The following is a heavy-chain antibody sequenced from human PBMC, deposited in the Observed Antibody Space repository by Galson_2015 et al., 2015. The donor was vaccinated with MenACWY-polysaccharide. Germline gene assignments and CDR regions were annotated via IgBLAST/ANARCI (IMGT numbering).Heavy chain of an antibody. CDR3: ARAYGVRFYFDV. CDR1: GGSISSYY. V-gene: IGHV4-59*01. J-gene: IGHJ6*02. CDR2: ISYSGGT. D-gene: IGHD4-17*01. Sequence: ETLSLTCTVSGGSISSYYWSWIRQPPGKGLEWIGYISYSGGTNYNPSLKSRVTMSVDTSKNQFSLKLSSVTAADTAVYYCARAYGVRFYFDVWGQGTTVTVSS.